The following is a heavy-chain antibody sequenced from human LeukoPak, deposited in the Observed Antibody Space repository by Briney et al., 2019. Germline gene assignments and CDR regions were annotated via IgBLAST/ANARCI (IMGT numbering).Heavy chain of an antibody. V-gene: IGHV1-69*13. J-gene: IGHJ4*02. D-gene: IGHD5-24*01. Sequence: ASVKVSCKASGGTFSSYAISWVRQAPGQGLEWMGGIIPIFGTANYAQKFQGRVTITADESTSTAYMELSSLRSEDTAVYYCARDGDGYNRRAFDYWGQGTLVTVSS. CDR3: ARDGDGYNRRAFDY. CDR1: GGTFSSYA. CDR2: IIPIFGTA.